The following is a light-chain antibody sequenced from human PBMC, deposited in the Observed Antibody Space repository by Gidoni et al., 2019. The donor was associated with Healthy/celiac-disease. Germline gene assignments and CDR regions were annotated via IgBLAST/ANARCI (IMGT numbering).Light chain of an antibody. Sequence: DIVMTQSPLSLPVTPGEPASISCRSSQSLLHSNGYNYLDWYLQKPGQSPQLLISLASTRASGVPDMFSGSGSGTDFTLKISRVEADDVGVYYCMQALQTPGTFGQGTKLEIK. CDR2: LAS. CDR3: MQALQTPGT. CDR1: QSLLHSNGYNY. J-gene: IGKJ2*01. V-gene: IGKV2-28*01.